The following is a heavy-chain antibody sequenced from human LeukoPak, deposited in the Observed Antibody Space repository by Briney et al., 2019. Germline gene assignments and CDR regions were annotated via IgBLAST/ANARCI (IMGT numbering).Heavy chain of an antibody. Sequence: SETLFLTCAVYGDSFNAYFWTWIREPPGKGLEWIGEISHRGSTNYNPSLKSRVTISIDTPKNQLPLKVTSVPPAPAPVFFCARGEYGNQRSNNWFDPWGQGTLVTVPS. D-gene: IGHD4-17*01. CDR2: ISHRGST. V-gene: IGHV4-34*01. CDR1: GDSFNAYF. CDR3: ARGEYGNQRSNNWFDP. J-gene: IGHJ5*02.